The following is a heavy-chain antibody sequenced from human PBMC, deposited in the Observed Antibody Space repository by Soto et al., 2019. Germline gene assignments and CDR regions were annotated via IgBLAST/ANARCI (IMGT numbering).Heavy chain of an antibody. CDR1: GFTFSSYA. J-gene: IGHJ6*02. Sequence: QVQLVESGGGVVQPGRSLRLSCAASGFTFSSYAMHWVRQAPGKGLEWVAVISYDGSNKYYADSVKGRFTISRDNSKNTLYLQMNSLRAEDTAVYYCARGGAQGPCSRHDYYYYGMDVWGQGTTVTVSS. D-gene: IGHD1-26*01. V-gene: IGHV3-30-3*01. CDR2: ISYDGSNK. CDR3: ARGGAQGPCSRHDYYYYGMDV.